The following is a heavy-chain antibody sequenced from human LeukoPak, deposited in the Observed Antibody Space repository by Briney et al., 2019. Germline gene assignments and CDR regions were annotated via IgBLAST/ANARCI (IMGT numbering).Heavy chain of an antibody. V-gene: IGHV3-11*01. Sequence: GGSLRLSCAASGFTFSSYWMRWIRQAPGKGLEWVSSISRSGSTKYYADSVKGRFTISRDNAKNSLFLQMNSLRAEDTAVYYCARVLRYCSGGNCYSGGLGYMDVWGKGTTVTISS. J-gene: IGHJ6*03. CDR2: ISRSGSTK. D-gene: IGHD2-15*01. CDR1: GFTFSSYW. CDR3: ARVLRYCSGGNCYSGGLGYMDV.